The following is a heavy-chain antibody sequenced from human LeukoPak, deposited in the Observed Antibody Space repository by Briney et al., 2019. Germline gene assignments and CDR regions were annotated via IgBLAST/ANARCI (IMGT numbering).Heavy chain of an antibody. CDR1: GFTFSNAW. D-gene: IGHD3-9*01. Sequence: GGSLRLSCVASGFTFSNAWMSWVRQAPGKGREWVGRIKSKTDGGTTDYAAPVKGRFTISRDDSKNTLYLQMNSLKTEDTAVYYCTTDLKVDYDILTGYYLNDYWGQGTLVTVSS. CDR3: TTDLKVDYDILTGYYLNDY. CDR2: IKSKTDGGTT. V-gene: IGHV3-15*01. J-gene: IGHJ4*02.